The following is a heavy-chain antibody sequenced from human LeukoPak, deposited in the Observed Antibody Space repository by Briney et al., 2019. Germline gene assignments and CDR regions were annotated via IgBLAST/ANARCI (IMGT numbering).Heavy chain of an antibody. V-gene: IGHV4-4*07. J-gene: IGHJ6*02. D-gene: IGHD3-22*01. Sequence: SETLSLTCTVSGGSISSYYWSWIRQPAGKGLEWIGRIYTSGSTNYNPSLKSRVTMSVDTSKNQFSLKLSSVTAADTAVYYCARDQTTAVRSSGPQRYYYGMHVWGQGTTVTVSS. CDR2: IYTSGST. CDR3: ARDQTTAVRSSGPQRYYYGMHV. CDR1: GGSISSYY.